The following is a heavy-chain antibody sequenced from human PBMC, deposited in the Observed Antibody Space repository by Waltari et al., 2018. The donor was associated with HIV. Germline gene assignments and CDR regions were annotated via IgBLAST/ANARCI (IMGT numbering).Heavy chain of an antibody. V-gene: IGHV3-23*01. Sequence: EVQLLESGGGLVQPGGSLGLSCAASGYTCSTYAMNWVRQAPGKGLEWVSVITGSGGRTYYADSVKGRFTISRDKSKNTLYLQMNSLRAEDTAIYYCAKERVAGYYYYGMDVWGQGTTVTVSS. CDR3: AKERVAGYYYYGMDV. CDR2: ITGSGGRT. CDR1: GYTCSTYA. D-gene: IGHD6-19*01. J-gene: IGHJ6*02.